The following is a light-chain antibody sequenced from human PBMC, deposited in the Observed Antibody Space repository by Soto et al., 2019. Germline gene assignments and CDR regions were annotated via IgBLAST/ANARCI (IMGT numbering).Light chain of an antibody. CDR3: QKYYSAPLT. CDR1: QGISNH. CDR2: AAS. J-gene: IGKJ4*01. Sequence: DIQMTQSPSSLSASVGDRVTITCRASQGISNHLAWYQQKPGKVPKLLIYAASTVQSGAPSRFSGSGSGTDFTLTISSLQPEDVATYYCQKYYSAPLTFGGGTKVEIK. V-gene: IGKV1-27*01.